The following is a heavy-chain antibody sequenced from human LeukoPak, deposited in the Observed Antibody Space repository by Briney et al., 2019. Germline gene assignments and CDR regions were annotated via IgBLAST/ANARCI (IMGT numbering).Heavy chain of an antibody. CDR3: ASTYYYDSSGYSFSSFDY. Sequence: SQTLSLTCAVYGGSFSGYYWSWIRQPPGKGLEWIGEINHGGSTNYNPSLKSRVTISVDTSKHQFSLKLSSVTAADAAVYYCASTYYYDSSGYSFSSFDYWGQGTLVTVSS. CDR1: GGSFSGYY. D-gene: IGHD3-22*01. J-gene: IGHJ4*02. V-gene: IGHV4-34*01. CDR2: INHGGST.